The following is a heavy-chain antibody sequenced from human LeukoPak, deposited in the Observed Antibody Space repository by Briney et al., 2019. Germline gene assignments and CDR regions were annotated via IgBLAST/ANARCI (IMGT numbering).Heavy chain of an antibody. J-gene: IGHJ3*01. CDR1: GFTFTNAW. D-gene: IGHD2-2*01. V-gene: IGHV3-15*01. Sequence: GGSLRLSCAASGFTFTNAWMIWVRQAPGKGLEWVGRIKSKTGGGTPDYGAPVKGRFTISRDDSKNTLFLQMNSLKTEDTGVYFCTTGYRSSSSKYHGDDAFDVWGQGTMVTVSS. CDR3: TTGYRSSSSKYHGDDAFDV. CDR2: IKSKTGGGTP.